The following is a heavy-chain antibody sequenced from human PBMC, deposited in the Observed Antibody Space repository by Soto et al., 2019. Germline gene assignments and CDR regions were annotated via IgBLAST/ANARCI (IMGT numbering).Heavy chain of an antibody. Sequence: SETLSPTCTVSGGSISSGDYYWSWIRQPPGKGLEWIGYIYYSGSTYYNPSLKSRVTISVDTSKNQFSLKLSSVTAADTAVYYCARAPGYCISPSGYDPGPFDYWGQGTLVTVS. V-gene: IGHV4-30-4*01. CDR1: GGSISSGDYY. CDR3: ARAPGYCISPSGYDPGPFDY. D-gene: IGHD2-2*01. J-gene: IGHJ4*02. CDR2: IYYSGST.